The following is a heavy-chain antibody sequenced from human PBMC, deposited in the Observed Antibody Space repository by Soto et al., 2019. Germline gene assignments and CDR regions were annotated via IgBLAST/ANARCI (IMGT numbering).Heavy chain of an antibody. J-gene: IGHJ5*02. CDR1: GGSISGYY. Sequence: SETLSLTCTVSGGSISGYYWSWIRQPPGKGLEWIGYIHYSGSTNYNPSLKSRVTISVDTSKNQFSLKLSSVTAADTAVYYCARARGYYYDSSGYSHYNWFDPWGQGTLVTVSS. V-gene: IGHV4-59*12. CDR2: IHYSGST. D-gene: IGHD3-22*01. CDR3: ARARGYYYDSSGYSHYNWFDP.